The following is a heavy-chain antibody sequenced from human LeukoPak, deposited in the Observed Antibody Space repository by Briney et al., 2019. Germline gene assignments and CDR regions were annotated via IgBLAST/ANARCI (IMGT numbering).Heavy chain of an antibody. D-gene: IGHD2-8*01. CDR3: ARGGATRYCTNGVCHYFDY. CDR1: GFTVSNNY. CDR2: ICSGGST. Sequence: GGSLRLSCAASGFTVSNNYMSWVRQAPGKGLEWVSVICSGGSTNYADSVKGRLTISRDNSKNTLYLQMNSLRAEDTAVYYCARGGATRYCTNGVCHYFDYWGQGTLVTVSS. J-gene: IGHJ4*02. V-gene: IGHV3-66*01.